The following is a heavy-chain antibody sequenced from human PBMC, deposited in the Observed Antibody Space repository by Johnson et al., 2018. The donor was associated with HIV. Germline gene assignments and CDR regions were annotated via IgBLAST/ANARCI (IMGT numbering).Heavy chain of an antibody. CDR1: GFTFDDYG. V-gene: IGHV3-20*04. CDR2: INWSGGST. Sequence: EVQVVESGGGLVRPGGSLRLSCAASGFTFDDYGMSWVRQGPGKGLEWVSGINWSGGSTGYAGSVQGRFTISRDNAKNSLYLQMNSLRAEDTAVYYCARKEHGDYVFGNAFDIWGQGTMVTVSS. CDR3: ARKEHGDYVFGNAFDI. J-gene: IGHJ3*02. D-gene: IGHD4-17*01.